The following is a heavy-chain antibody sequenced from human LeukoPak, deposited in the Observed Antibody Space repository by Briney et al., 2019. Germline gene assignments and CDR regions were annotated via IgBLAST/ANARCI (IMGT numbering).Heavy chain of an antibody. CDR3: ARDGFSSGYPYDAFDI. CDR2: IYSGGST. CDR1: GFTVSSNY. J-gene: IGHJ3*02. Sequence: GGSLRLSCAASGFTVSSNYISGVRQAPGKGLEWVSVIYSGGSTYYADSVKGRFTISRDNSKNTLYLQMNSLRAEDTAVYYCARDGFSSGYPYDAFDIWGQGTMVTVSS. D-gene: IGHD3-22*01. V-gene: IGHV3-53*01.